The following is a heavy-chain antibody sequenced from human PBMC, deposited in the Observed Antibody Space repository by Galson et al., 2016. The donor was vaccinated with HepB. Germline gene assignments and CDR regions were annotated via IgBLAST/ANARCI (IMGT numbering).Heavy chain of an antibody. Sequence: RQAPGKGLEWVAVIWFDGSNEYYADSVRGRFTISRDNSKNTLYLQMNSLRDEDTAVYYCARDSPWGSGWKANFDYWGQGTLVTVSS. CDR2: IWFDGSNE. CDR3: ARDSPWGSGWKANFDY. V-gene: IGHV3-33*01. J-gene: IGHJ4*02. D-gene: IGHD6-19*01.